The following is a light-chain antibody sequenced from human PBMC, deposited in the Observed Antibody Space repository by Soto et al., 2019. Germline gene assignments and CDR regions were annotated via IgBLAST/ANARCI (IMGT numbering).Light chain of an antibody. CDR2: AVS. CDR1: SSDVGLYDY. CDR3: CSYTSDSSYV. J-gene: IGLJ1*01. Sequence: QSVLTQPASVSRSPGQSITISCTGTSSDVGLYDYVSWYQQHPGKAPQLMIYAVSNRPSGVSNRFSASKSGNTASLFISGLQAEDEADYYCCSYTSDSSYVFGSGTKVTVL. V-gene: IGLV2-14*01.